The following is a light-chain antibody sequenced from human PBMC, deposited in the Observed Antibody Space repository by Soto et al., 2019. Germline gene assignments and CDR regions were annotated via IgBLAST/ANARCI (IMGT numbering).Light chain of an antibody. Sequence: QSVLTQPRSVSGSPGQSVTISCTGTSSDVGNYNYVSWYQQHPGKAPKLMISDVSERPSGVPDRFSGSKSGNTASLTISGLQAEDEADYYCCSYAGTYTFVLFGGGTKLTV. CDR3: CSYAGTYTFVL. J-gene: IGLJ2*01. CDR1: SSDVGNYNY. CDR2: DVS. V-gene: IGLV2-11*01.